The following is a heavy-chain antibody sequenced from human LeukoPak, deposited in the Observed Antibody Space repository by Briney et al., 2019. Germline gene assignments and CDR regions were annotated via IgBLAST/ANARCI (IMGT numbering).Heavy chain of an antibody. D-gene: IGHD4-23*01. CDR1: GFTFSSYA. CDR3: ARDWGYGRNSGY. V-gene: IGHV3-30-3*01. Sequence: WGSLRLSCAASGFTFSSYAMHWVRQAPGKGLEWVAVISYDGSNKYYADSVKGRFTISRDNSKNTLYLQMNSLRAEDTAVYYCARDWGYGRNSGYWGQGTLVTVSS. J-gene: IGHJ4*02. CDR2: ISYDGSNK.